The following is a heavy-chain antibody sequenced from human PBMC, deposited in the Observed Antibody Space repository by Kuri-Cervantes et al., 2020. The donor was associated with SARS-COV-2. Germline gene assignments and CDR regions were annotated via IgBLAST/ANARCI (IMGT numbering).Heavy chain of an antibody. CDR3: ARLPTGGYSYGYGVAFDI. D-gene: IGHD5-18*01. V-gene: IGHV4-30-4*08. Sequence: SETLSLTCTVSGGSISSGDYYWSWIRQPPGKGLEWIGYIYYSGSTYYNPSLKSRVTISVDTSKNQFSLKLSSVAAADTAVYYCARLPTGGYSYGYGVAFDIWGQGTMVTVSS. CDR1: GGSISSGDYY. J-gene: IGHJ3*02. CDR2: IYYSGST.